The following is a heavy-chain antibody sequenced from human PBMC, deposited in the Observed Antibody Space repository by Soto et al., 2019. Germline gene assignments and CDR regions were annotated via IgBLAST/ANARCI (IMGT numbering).Heavy chain of an antibody. CDR1: GFTFSSYG. D-gene: IGHD4-17*01. V-gene: IGHV3-30*18. CDR3: AKSLRSNWFDP. J-gene: IGHJ5*02. CDR2: ISYDGSNK. Sequence: GGSLRLSCQASGFTFSSYGMHWVRQAPGKGLEWVAVISYDGSNKYYADSVKGRFTISRDNSKNTLYLQMNSLRAEDTAVYYCAKSLRSNWFDPWGQGTLVTVSS.